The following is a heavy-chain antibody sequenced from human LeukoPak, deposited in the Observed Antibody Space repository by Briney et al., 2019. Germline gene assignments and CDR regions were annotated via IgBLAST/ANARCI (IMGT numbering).Heavy chain of an antibody. Sequence: PGGSLRLSCAASGFTFSSYAMSWVRQAPGKGLEWVSAISGSGGSTYYADSVKGRFTISRDNSKNTLYLQMNSLRAEDTAVYYCAKELYYYDSSGYYHVFDYWGQGTLVTVSS. CDR2: ISGSGGST. CDR3: AKELYYYDSSGYYHVFDY. J-gene: IGHJ4*02. V-gene: IGHV3-23*01. CDR1: GFTFSSYA. D-gene: IGHD3-22*01.